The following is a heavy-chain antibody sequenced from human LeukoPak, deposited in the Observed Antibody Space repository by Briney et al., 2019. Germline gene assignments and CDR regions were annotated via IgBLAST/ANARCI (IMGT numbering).Heavy chain of an antibody. CDR1: GFTFNTYS. D-gene: IGHD6-13*01. Sequence: PGGSLRLSCTASGFTFNTYSMNWVRQAPGKGLEWVSYISSSSDTIYYADSVKGRFTISRDNAKNSLYLQMNSLRAEDTAVYYCAKDSRVRSSSVVGGPAFDIWGQGTMVPVSS. CDR2: ISSSSDTI. CDR3: AKDSRVRSSSVVGGPAFDI. J-gene: IGHJ3*02. V-gene: IGHV3-48*01.